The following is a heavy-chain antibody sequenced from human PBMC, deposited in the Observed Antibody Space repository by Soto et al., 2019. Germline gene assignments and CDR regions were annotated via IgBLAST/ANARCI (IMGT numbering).Heavy chain of an antibody. V-gene: IGHV3-23*01. Sequence: GGLRLSCAASGFTFSSYAMTWVRQAPGKGLEWVSGISGSGATTSYADSVKGRFTVSRDNSKNTLYLQMNSLRVEDTAVYYCAKLRYFDWSSYNWFEYWGQGTPVTVSS. D-gene: IGHD3-9*01. CDR3: AKLRYFDWSSYNWFEY. CDR1: GFTFSSYA. CDR2: ISGSGATT. J-gene: IGHJ5*01.